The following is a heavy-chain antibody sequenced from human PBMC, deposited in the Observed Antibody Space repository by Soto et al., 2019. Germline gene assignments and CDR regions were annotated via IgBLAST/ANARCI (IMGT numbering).Heavy chain of an antibody. D-gene: IGHD1-26*01. V-gene: IGHV3-30*04. J-gene: IGHJ4*02. CDR3: ASEVGATVFDY. CDR1: GFTFSTYC. Sequence: PGGFLRLSCAASGFTFSTYCRHWVRQAPGKGLEWVAFISYTGSNKYYADSVKGRFTISRDNSKNTLYLQMNSLRGEDTAVYYCASEVGATVFDYWGQGTLVTV. CDR2: ISYTGSNK.